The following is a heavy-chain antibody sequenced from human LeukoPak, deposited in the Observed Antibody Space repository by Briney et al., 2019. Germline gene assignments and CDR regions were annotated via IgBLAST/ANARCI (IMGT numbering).Heavy chain of an antibody. CDR3: ARGRGKEPAAKHDAFDI. CDR2: MNPNSGNT. D-gene: IGHD2-2*01. CDR1: GYTFTSYD. V-gene: IGHV1-8*03. J-gene: IGHJ3*02. Sequence: ASVKVSCKASGYTFTSYDINWVRQATGQGLEWMGWMNPNSGNTGYAQKFQGRVTITRNTSISTAYMELSSLRSEDTAVYYCARGRGKEPAAKHDAFDIWGQGTMVTVSS.